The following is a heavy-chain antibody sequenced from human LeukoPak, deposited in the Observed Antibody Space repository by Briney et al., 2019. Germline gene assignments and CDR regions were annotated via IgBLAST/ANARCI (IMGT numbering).Heavy chain of an antibody. J-gene: IGHJ6*02. CDR1: GFTFSYYS. V-gene: IGHV3-48*02. CDR3: ARDRAGYYYGSGSAYGMDV. CDR2: ISSSSTAI. Sequence: PGGSLRLSCAASGFTFSYYSMNWVRQAPGKGLEWVSYISSSSTAIYYADSVKGRFTISRDNAKDSLYLQMNSLRDEDTAVYYCARDRAGYYYGSGSAYGMDVWGQGTTVTVPS. D-gene: IGHD3-10*01.